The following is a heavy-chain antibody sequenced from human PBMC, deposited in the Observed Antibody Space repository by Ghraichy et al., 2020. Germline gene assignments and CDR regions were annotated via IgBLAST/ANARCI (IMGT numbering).Heavy chain of an antibody. D-gene: IGHD5-12*01. V-gene: IGHV3-7*01. Sequence: GGSLRLSCAASGFTFNTYWMNWVRLAPGKGLEWVANIKQDGSAKNYVDSIKGRFTISRDNAQNLLYLEMNSLRAEDTAVYYCAGGSGYIIDNWGQGTLVTVSS. J-gene: IGHJ4*02. CDR2: IKQDGSAK. CDR1: GFTFNTYW. CDR3: AGGSGYIIDN.